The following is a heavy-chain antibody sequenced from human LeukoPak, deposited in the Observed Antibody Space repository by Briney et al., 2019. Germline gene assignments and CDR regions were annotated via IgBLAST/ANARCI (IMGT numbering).Heavy chain of an antibody. V-gene: IGHV3-53*01. D-gene: IGHD6-13*01. Sequence: GGSLRLSCAASGLSVSSNYMSWVRQAPGKGLEWVSVIYSGGSAYYADAVKGRLTGSRDSSKNTLYLQMDNLRAEDTAVYYCAKGSIAAAVYNWFGPWGQGTLVTVSS. CDR2: IYSGGSA. J-gene: IGHJ5*02. CDR1: GLSVSSNY. CDR3: AKGSIAAAVYNWFGP.